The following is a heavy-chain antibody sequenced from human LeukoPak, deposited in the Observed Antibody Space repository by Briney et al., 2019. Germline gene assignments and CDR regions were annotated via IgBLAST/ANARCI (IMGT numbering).Heavy chain of an antibody. D-gene: IGHD2-2*01. V-gene: IGHV3-23*01. CDR3: AKEGGYCSSSSCSDYFDY. J-gene: IGHJ4*02. Sequence: PGGSLRLSCAASGFTFSSYAMSWVRQAPGKGLEWVSAISGSGGSTYYADSVKGRFTISRDNSKNTLYLQLNSLRVEDTAVYYCAKEGGYCSSSSCSDYFDYWGQGSLVTVSS. CDR2: ISGSGGST. CDR1: GFTFSSYA.